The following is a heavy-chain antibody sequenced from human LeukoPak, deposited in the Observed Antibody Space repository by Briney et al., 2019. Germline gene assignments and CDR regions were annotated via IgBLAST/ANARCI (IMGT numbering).Heavy chain of an antibody. J-gene: IGHJ4*02. D-gene: IGHD2-2*01. V-gene: IGHV1-2*02. CDR1: GYTFTGYH. CDR2: INPNSGGT. CDR3: ARANPLYCSSTTCLFDY. Sequence: ASVKVSCKASGYTFTGYHMHWVRQAPGQGFEWMGWINPNSGGTNYAQKFQGRVTMTRDTSISTAHMELSRLRSDDTAVYYCARANPLYCSSTTCLFDYWGQGTLVTVSS.